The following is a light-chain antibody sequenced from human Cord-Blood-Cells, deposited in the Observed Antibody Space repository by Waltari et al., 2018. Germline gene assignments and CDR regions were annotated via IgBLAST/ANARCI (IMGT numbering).Light chain of an antibody. V-gene: IGLV2-14*01. J-gene: IGLJ1*01. CDR1: SSDVGGYNY. CDR3: SSYTSSSTLDV. Sequence: QSALTQPASVSGSPGQSITISCIGTSSDVGGYNYASWYQQHPGKAPKLMIYDVSNRPSGVSNRFSGSKSGNTASLTISGLQAEDEADYYCSSYTSSSTLDVFGTGTKVTVL. CDR2: DVS.